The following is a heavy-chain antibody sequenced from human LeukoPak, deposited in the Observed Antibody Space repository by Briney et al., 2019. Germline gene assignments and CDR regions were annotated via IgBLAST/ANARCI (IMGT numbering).Heavy chain of an antibody. CDR3: AKDGYYGDYPANWFDP. J-gene: IGHJ5*02. Sequence: SETLSLTCAVYGGSFSGYYWSWIRQPPGKGLEWIGEINHSGSTNYNPSLKSRVTISVDTSKNQFSLKLSSVTAADTAVYYCAKDGYYGDYPANWFDPWGQGTLVTVSS. D-gene: IGHD4-17*01. CDR2: INHSGST. CDR1: GGSFSGYY. V-gene: IGHV4-34*01.